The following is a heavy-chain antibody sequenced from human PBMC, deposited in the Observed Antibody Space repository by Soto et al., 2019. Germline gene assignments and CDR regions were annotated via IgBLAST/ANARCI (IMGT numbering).Heavy chain of an antibody. D-gene: IGHD3-10*01. J-gene: IGHJ3*02. Sequence: EVQLVESGGGLVKPGGSLRLSCSASGFTFSRYTMNWVRQAPGQGLEWVSSSSSSSDYIYYADSVKCRFTISRDNVKNSLYMQMNSLRAEDTAVYYCARDSTWCGGTQPCACDIWGQGTMVTVSS. CDR1: GFTFSRYT. V-gene: IGHV3-21*01. CDR2: SSSSSDYI. CDR3: ARDSTWCGGTQPCACDI.